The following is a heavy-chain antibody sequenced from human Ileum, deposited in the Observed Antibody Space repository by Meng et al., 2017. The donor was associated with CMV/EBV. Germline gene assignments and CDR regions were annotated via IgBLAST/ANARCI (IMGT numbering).Heavy chain of an antibody. V-gene: IGHV1-2*02. D-gene: IGHD6-13*01. CDR3: ARGKGIAAAGDWFDP. Sequence: PSVKVSCKASGYTFTGYYMHWVRQAPGQGLEWMGWINPNSGGTNYAQKFQGRVTMTRDTSISTAYMELSRLRSDDTAVYYCARGKGIAAAGDWFDPWGQGTLVTVSS. CDR1: GYTFTGYY. CDR2: INPNSGGT. J-gene: IGHJ5*02.